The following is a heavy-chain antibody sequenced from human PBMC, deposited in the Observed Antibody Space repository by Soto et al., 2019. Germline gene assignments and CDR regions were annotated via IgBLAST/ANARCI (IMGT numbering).Heavy chain of an antibody. J-gene: IGHJ4*02. CDR1: GGPFSRGGYY. CDR2: IFYSGSP. CDR3: ARVRREYDNSGPVDY. D-gene: IGHD3-22*01. Sequence: SETLSLTCTVSGGPFSRGGYYWSWIRQHPGKGLEWIGYIFYSGSPYYNPSLKSRLTMSVDRSRNQFSLKLNSVTAADTAVYYCARVRREYDNSGPVDYWGQGTLVTVSS. V-gene: IGHV4-30-4*01.